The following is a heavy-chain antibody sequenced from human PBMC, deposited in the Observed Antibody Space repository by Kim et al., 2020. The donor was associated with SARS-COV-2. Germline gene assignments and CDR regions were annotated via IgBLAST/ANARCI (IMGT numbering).Heavy chain of an antibody. CDR3: ARDLGMPTHPQGIIDY. V-gene: IGHV3-21*01. J-gene: IGHJ4*02. CDR2: ISSSSSYI. D-gene: IGHD1-26*01. CDR1: GFTFSSYS. Sequence: GGSLRLSCAASGFTFSSYSMNWVRQAPGKGLEWVSSISSSSSYIYYADSVKGRFTISRDNAKNSLYLQMNSLRAEDTAVYYCARDLGMPTHPQGIIDYWGQGTLVTVSS.